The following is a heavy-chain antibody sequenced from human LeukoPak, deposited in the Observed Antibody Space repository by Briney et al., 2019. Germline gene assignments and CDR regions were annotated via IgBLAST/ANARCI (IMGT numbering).Heavy chain of an antibody. CDR1: GGSISSSSYY. Sequence: PSETLSLTCTVSGGSISSSSYYWGWIRQPPGKGLEWIGSIYYSGSTYYNPSLKSRVTISVDTSKNQFSLKLSSVTAADTAVYYCARGRYGSSSEFDYWGQGTLVTVSS. J-gene: IGHJ4*02. V-gene: IGHV4-39*07. CDR2: IYYSGST. CDR3: ARGRYGSSSEFDY. D-gene: IGHD6-6*01.